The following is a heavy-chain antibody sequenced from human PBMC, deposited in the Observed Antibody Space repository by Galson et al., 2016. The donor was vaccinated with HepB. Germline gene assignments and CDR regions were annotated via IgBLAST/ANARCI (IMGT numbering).Heavy chain of an antibody. CDR3: ARLYYSGENP. V-gene: IGHV5-10-1*01. D-gene: IGHD3-10*01. Sequence: QSGAEVKKPGESLRISCKGSGYSFTNYWISWMRQMPGKGLEWMGRIDPSDSWTNYRPSFQGHVTISVDKSINTAYLQWSGLKASDSAMYYCARLYYSGENPWGQGTLVTVSS. CDR1: GYSFTNYW. J-gene: IGHJ5*02. CDR2: IDPSDSWT.